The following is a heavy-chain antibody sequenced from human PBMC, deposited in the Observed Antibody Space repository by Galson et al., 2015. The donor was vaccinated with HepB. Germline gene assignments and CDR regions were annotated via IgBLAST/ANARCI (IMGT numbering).Heavy chain of an antibody. V-gene: IGHV4-30-4*01. CDR3: ARAEWSIAAAGRGYFDY. Sequence: TLSLTCAVSGGSISSGGYYWSWIRQPPGKGLEWIGYIYYSGSTYYNPSLKSRVTISVDTSKNQFSLKLSSVTAADTAVYYCARAEWSIAAAGRGYFDYWGQGTLVTVSS. CDR2: IYYSGST. D-gene: IGHD6-13*01. CDR1: GGSISSGGYY. J-gene: IGHJ4*02.